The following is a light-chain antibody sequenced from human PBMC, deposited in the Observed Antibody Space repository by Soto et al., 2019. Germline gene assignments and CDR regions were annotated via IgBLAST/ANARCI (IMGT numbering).Light chain of an antibody. CDR1: SSDVGGYNY. J-gene: IGLJ1*01. CDR2: DVS. CDR3: SSYTSSSTPPYV. V-gene: IGLV2-14*01. Sequence: QSVLTQPASVSGSPGQSITISCTGTSSDVGGYNYVSWYQQHPGKAPKLMIYDVSNRPSGVSNRFSGSKSGNTASLTISWLQAEDEADYDCSSYTSSSTPPYVFGTGTKLTVL.